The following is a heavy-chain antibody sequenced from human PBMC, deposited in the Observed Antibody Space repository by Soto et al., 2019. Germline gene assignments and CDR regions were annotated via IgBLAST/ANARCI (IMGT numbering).Heavy chain of an antibody. J-gene: IGHJ4*02. D-gene: IGHD6-19*01. CDR3: AKAPSPGWYVHY. V-gene: IGHV3-23*01. CDR2: ISGSGGST. Sequence: GGSLRLSCAASVFTFSSYAMSCVRQAPGKGLEWVSAISGSGGSTYYADSVKGRFTISRDNSKNTLYLQMNSLRAEDTAVYYCAKAPSPGWYVHYWGQATLVTVSS. CDR1: VFTFSSYA.